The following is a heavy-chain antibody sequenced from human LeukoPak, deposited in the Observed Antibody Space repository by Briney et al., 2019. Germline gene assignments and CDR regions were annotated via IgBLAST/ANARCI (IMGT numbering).Heavy chain of an antibody. CDR2: TRFDGKNK. CDR3: ARGDPIYDFWSGGDY. D-gene: IGHD3-3*01. J-gene: IGHJ4*02. Sequence: GGSLRLSCAASGFTFSRYGMHWVRQAPGKGLEWVSFTRFDGKNKYYADSVKGRFTISKDSSKNTLDLQMNSLRTEDTAVYYCARGDPIYDFWSGGDYWGQGTLVTVSS. CDR1: GFTFSRYG. V-gene: IGHV3-30*02.